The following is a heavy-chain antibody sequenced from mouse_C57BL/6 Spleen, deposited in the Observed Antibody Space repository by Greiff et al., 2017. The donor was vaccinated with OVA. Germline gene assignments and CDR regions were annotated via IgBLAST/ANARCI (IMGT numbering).Heavy chain of an antibody. J-gene: IGHJ2*01. CDR3: ARGDGDFDY. D-gene: IGHD3-3*01. CDR1: GYTFTSYW. V-gene: IGHV1-69*01. CDR2: IDPSDSYT. Sequence: VQLQQPGAELVMPGASVKLSCKASGYTFTSYWMHWVKQRPGQGLEWIGEIDPSDSYTNYNQKFKGKSTLTVDKSSRTAYMQLSSLTSEDSAVYYCARGDGDFDYWGQGTTLTVSS.